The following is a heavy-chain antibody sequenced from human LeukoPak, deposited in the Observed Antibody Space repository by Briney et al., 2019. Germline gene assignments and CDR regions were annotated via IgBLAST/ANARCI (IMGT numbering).Heavy chain of an antibody. D-gene: IGHD2-2*01. CDR3: ASYCSSTSCYNWFDP. V-gene: IGHV3-21*01. CDR1: GFTFSSYS. CDR2: ISSSSSYI. Sequence: GGSLRLSCAASGFTFSSYSMNWVRQAPGKGLELVSSISSSSSYIYYADSVKGRFTISRDNAKNSLYLQMNSLRAEDTAVYYCASYCSSTSCYNWFDPWGQGTLVTVSS. J-gene: IGHJ5*02.